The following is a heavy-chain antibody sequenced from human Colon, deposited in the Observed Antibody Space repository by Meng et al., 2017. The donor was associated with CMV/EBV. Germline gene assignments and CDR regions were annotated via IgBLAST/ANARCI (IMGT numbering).Heavy chain of an antibody. V-gene: IGHV3-11*01. CDR2: ISSSGSFI. CDR3: AREVSGTGYGSSWYNWFDP. J-gene: IGHJ5*02. Sequence: FGDSYLISFRQAPEKGLEWIAYISSSGSFIYYADSVKGRFTISRDNTKNSLSLQMNSLRAEDTAVYYCAREVSGTGYGSSWYNWFDPWGQGTLVTVSS. CDR1: FGDSY. D-gene: IGHD6-13*01.